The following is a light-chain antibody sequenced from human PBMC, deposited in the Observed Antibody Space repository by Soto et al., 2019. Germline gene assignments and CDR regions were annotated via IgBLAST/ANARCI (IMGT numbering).Light chain of an antibody. CDR3: QQYDTSPLT. V-gene: IGKV3-20*01. Sequence: EVVLTQSPGTLSLSPGERATLSCRASQSVTSNYLAWYQQKPGRAPRLLIFGAFNRATGIPDRFSGSSSGTDFTLSINGLEPEDFAVYYCQQYDTSPLTFGGGSKVES. CDR2: GAF. CDR1: QSVTSNY. J-gene: IGKJ4*01.